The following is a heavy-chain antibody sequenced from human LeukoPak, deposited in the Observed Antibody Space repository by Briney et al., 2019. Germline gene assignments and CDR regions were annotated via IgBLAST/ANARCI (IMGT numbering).Heavy chain of an antibody. J-gene: IGHJ6*03. V-gene: IGHV4-59*08. CDR3: ARQISDYYYYYIDV. D-gene: IGHD3-10*01. Sequence: GSLRLSCAASGFTFSSYSMNWVRQAPGKGLEWIGTIYYSGTTYYNPSLESRVTISEDTSKNHFSLTLRSVTAADTAVYYCARQISDYYYYYIDVWGKGTTVTVSS. CDR2: IYYSGTT. CDR1: GFTFSSYSMN.